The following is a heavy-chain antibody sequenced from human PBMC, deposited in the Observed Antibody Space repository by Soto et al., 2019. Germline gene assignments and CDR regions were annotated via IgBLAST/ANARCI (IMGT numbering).Heavy chain of an antibody. J-gene: IGHJ6*02. CDR1: GGTFSIYA. CDR2: IIPAFGTT. D-gene: IGHD2-2*01. V-gene: IGHV1-69*01. CDR3: ARVPMQMLDGPTRNGMDV. Sequence: QVQLVQSGAAVSKPGSSVKVSCKASGGTFSIYAIGWVRQAPGQGLEWMGGIIPAFGTTKNAQKFQDRVEMTADESTNTVYMERRVLRCDDTAVYYCARVPMQMLDGPTRNGMDVWGQGTTLIVSS.